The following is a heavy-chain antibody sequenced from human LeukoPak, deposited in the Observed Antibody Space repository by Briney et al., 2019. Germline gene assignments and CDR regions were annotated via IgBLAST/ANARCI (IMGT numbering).Heavy chain of an antibody. V-gene: IGHV3-20*04. CDR1: GFTFDDYC. CDR2: INWNGDST. CDR3: ARERPWIAVYGPFEN. D-gene: IGHD2-21*01. J-gene: IGHJ4*02. Sequence: GGSLRLSCAASGFTFDDYCMSWVRQLPGKGLEWVSGINWNGDSTDYGHSVKGRFTISRDNAKNSLYLQMNSLRGEDTAVYYCARERPWIAVYGPFENWGQGTLVTVSS.